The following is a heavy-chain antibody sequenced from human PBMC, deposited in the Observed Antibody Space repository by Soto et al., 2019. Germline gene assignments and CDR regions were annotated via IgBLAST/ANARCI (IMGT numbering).Heavy chain of an antibody. V-gene: IGHV3-48*01. CDR1: GGSISSYC. CDR3: AQWAGAFDY. J-gene: IGHJ4*02. CDR2: ISIGSSSM. Sequence: PSETLSLTCTVSGGSISSYCWSWVRQAPGKGLEWVSQISIGSSSMDYADSVKGRFTIPRDNAKNSLYLQMNSLRAEDTAVYYCAQWAGAFDYWGQGTLVTVSS. D-gene: IGHD1-26*01.